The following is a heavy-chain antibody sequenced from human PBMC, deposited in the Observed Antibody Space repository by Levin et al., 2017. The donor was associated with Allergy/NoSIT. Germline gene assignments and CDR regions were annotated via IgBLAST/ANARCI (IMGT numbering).Heavy chain of an antibody. J-gene: IGHJ5*02. CDR3: ARAYRWYHGSGRCWFDP. D-gene: IGHD3-10*01. CDR1: GGSISSYY. Sequence: SETLSLTCTVSGGSISSYYWSWIRQPPGKGLEWIGYIYYSGSTNYNPSLKSRVTISVDTSKNQFSLKLSSVTAADTAVYYCARAYRWYHGSGRCWFDPWGQGTLVTVSS. V-gene: IGHV4-59*01. CDR2: IYYSGST.